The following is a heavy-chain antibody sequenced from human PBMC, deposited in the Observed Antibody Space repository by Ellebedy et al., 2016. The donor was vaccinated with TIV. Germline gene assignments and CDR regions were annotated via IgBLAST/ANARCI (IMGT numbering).Heavy chain of an antibody. J-gene: IGHJ5*02. D-gene: IGHD2-2*01. CDR2: ISGSGGST. CDR3: AKLPGTSCYAGWFDP. V-gene: IGHV3-23*01. CDR1: GFTFSSYA. Sequence: GESLKISCAASGFTFSSYAMSWVRQAPGKGLEWVSAISGSGGSTYYADSVKGRFTISRDNSKNTLYLQMNSLRAEDTAVYYCAKLPGTSCYAGWFDPWGQGTLVTVSS.